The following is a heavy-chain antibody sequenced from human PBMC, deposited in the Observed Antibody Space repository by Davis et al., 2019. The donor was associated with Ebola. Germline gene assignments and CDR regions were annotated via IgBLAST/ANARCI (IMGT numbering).Heavy chain of an antibody. CDR2: ISYDGSDK. CDR3: AKVERGN. D-gene: IGHD1-1*01. CDR1: GYTFSNYG. J-gene: IGHJ4*02. Sequence: GGSLRLSCAASGYTFSNYGMHWVRQAPGKGLEWVAVISYDGSDKYYVDSVKGRFTISRDNSRDTLYLQMNSLRAEDTAVYYCAKVERGNWGQGTLVTVSS. V-gene: IGHV3-30*18.